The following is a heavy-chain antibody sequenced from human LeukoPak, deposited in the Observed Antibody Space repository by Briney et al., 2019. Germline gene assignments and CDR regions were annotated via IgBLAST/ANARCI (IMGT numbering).Heavy chain of an antibody. J-gene: IGHJ5*02. CDR3: ARETAMVPDH. CDR2: IWYDGSNK. CDR1: GFTFSSYV. Sequence: PGGSLRLSCAASGFTFSSYVMHWVRQAPGKGLEWVAVIWYDGSNKHYADSVKGRFTISRDNSKNTLYLQMNSLRAEDTAVYYCARETAMVPDHWGQGTLVTVSS. V-gene: IGHV3-33*08. D-gene: IGHD5-18*01.